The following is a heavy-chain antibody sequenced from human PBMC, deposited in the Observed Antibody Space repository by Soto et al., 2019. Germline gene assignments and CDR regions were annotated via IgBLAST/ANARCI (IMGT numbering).Heavy chain of an antibody. V-gene: IGHV4-34*01. CDR1: GGSFSGYY. J-gene: IGHJ5*02. CDR2: INHSGST. CDR3: ARQGYSGSKFDP. D-gene: IGHD5-12*01. Sequence: PSETLSLTCAVYGGSFSGYYWSWIRQPPGKGLEWIGEINHSGSTNYNPSLKSRVTISVDTSKNQFSLKLSSVTAADTAVYYCARQGYSGSKFDPWGQGTLVTVSS.